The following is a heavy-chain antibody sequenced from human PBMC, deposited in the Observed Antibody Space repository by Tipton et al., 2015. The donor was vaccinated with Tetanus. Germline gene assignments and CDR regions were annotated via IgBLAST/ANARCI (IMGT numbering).Heavy chain of an antibody. D-gene: IGHD5-18*01. Sequence: TLSLTCAVSGDSISSSTYFWGWIRQPPGKGLEWIGEINHGGGSNYNPSLKSRVTLSLDTSKNHFSLRLSSVTAADTAVYYCARGGSYSYGPRGFDLWGRGTLVTVSS. J-gene: IGHJ2*01. V-gene: IGHV4-39*02. CDR3: ARGGSYSYGPRGFDL. CDR2: INHGGGS. CDR1: GDSISSSTYF.